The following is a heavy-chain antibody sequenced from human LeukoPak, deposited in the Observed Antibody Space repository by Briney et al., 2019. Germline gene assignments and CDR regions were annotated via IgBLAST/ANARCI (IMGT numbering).Heavy chain of an antibody. CDR1: GFTFSRYG. J-gene: IGHJ5*02. D-gene: IGHD5-24*01. Sequence: GRSLRLSCAASGFTFSRYGMHSVRQAPGKGLEWVAVIWYDGSNKYYADSVKGRFTISRDNSKNTLYLQMNSLRAEDTAVYYCAKVDEMATAWWQRTLVTVSS. V-gene: IGHV3-33*06. CDR3: AKVDEMATA. CDR2: IWYDGSNK.